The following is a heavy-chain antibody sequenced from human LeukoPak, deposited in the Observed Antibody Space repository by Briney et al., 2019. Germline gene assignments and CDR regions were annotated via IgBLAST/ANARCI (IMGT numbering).Heavy chain of an antibody. J-gene: IGHJ4*02. CDR1: GYTFTNHG. V-gene: IGHV1-18*01. Sequence: ASVKVSCKASGYTFTNHGISWVRQAPGQGLEWMGWISTYYGNTNYAQKLQGRVTMTTDTSTSTAFMELRSLRSDDTAVYYCATAPILAYLYSSGWYTPFDYWGQGTLVTVSS. D-gene: IGHD6-19*01. CDR2: ISTYYGNT. CDR3: ATAPILAYLYSSGWYTPFDY.